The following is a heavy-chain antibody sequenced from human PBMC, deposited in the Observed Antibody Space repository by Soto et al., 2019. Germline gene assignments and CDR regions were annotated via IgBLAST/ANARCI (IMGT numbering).Heavy chain of an antibody. CDR2: IIPILGIA. J-gene: IGHJ6*02. Sequence: SVKVSCKASGGTFSSYTISWVRQAPGQGLELMGRIIPILGIANYAQKFQGRVTITADKSTSTAYMELSSLRSEDTAVYYCARRGYSSSWYYYYYYGMDVWGQGTTVTVS. CDR1: GGTFSSYT. V-gene: IGHV1-69*02. CDR3: ARRGYSSSWYYYYYYGMDV. D-gene: IGHD6-13*01.